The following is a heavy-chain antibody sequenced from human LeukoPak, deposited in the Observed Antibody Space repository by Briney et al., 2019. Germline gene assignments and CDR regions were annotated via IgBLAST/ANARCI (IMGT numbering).Heavy chain of an antibody. CDR2: INSDVSST. Sequence: GGSLRLSGAASGFTFSSYWMHWVRQAPGTGLVWVSRINSDVSSTSYADSVKGRFTISRDNAKNTLYLQMNSLRAEDTAVYYCARETGKRGMAVWGQGTTVTVSS. CDR1: GFTFSSYW. J-gene: IGHJ6*02. CDR3: ARETGKRGMAV. V-gene: IGHV3-74*01. D-gene: IGHD1-1*01.